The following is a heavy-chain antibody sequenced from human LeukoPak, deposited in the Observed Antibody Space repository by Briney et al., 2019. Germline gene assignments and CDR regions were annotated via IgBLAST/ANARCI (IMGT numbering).Heavy chain of an antibody. J-gene: IGHJ4*02. CDR3: ARDKRSSPYYLFDY. CDR1: GYTFSMNV. V-gene: IGHV1-3*04. Sequence: ASVKVSCKTSGYTFSMNVIHWMCQAPGQRLEWMVWINTGTGKTKYSQKFQGRLSITRDTSANTTPMELSSLRSEDTAVFYCARDKRSSPYYLFDYWGQGTLVTVSS. CDR2: INTGTGKT. D-gene: IGHD1-26*01.